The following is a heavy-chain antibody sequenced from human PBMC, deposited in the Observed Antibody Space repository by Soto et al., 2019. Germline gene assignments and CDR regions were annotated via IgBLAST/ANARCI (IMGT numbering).Heavy chain of an antibody. D-gene: IGHD6-6*01. V-gene: IGHV3-64*01. CDR1: GFTVSSNY. CDR3: ARRARPDFYYMDV. Sequence: SLRLSCAASGFTVSSNYMSWVRQAPGKGLEYVSGISSNGVGTYYANSVQGRFTISRDNSKNTVYLQMGSLRPEDMAVYYCARRARPDFYYMDVWGKGTTVTVSS. J-gene: IGHJ6*03. CDR2: ISSNGVGT.